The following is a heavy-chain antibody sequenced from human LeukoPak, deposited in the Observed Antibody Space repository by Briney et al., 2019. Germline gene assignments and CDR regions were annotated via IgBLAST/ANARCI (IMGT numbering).Heavy chain of an antibody. D-gene: IGHD7-27*01. J-gene: IGHJ4*02. CDR3: ARDLGPGEGSDY. Sequence: GGSLRLSCAASGFTVSSNYMSWVRQAPGKGLQWVSLIYSGGSTYYADSVKGRFTISRDNSKNTLYLQMNSLRAEDTAVYYCARDLGPGEGSDYWGQGTLVIVSS. CDR1: GFTVSSNY. CDR2: IYSGGST. V-gene: IGHV3-53*01.